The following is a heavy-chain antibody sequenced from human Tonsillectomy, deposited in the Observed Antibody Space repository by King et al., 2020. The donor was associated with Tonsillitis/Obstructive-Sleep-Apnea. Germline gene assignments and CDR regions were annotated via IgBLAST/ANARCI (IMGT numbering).Heavy chain of an antibody. Sequence: TLKESGPTLVKPTQTLTLTCTFSGFSLSSSGVGVGWIRQPPGKALEWLALIYWHDDKRYSPSLKSRLTITQDTSKNQVVLTMTNMDPVDTATYYCARKPRVYIYGLLGEYYLEVWGKGTTVTVSS. J-gene: IGHJ6*03. CDR3: ARKPRVYIYGLLGEYYLEV. CDR2: IYWHDDK. V-gene: IGHV2-5*01. CDR1: GFSLSSSGVG. D-gene: IGHD2-21*02.